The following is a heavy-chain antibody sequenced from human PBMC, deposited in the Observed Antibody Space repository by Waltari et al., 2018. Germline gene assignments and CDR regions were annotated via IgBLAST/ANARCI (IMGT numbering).Heavy chain of an antibody. CDR2: IYSGGSST. CDR1: GFTFSSYA. CDR3: AKGGGSYSAYYFDY. J-gene: IGHJ4*02. D-gene: IGHD1-26*01. Sequence: EVQLLESGGGLVQPGGSLRLSCAASGFTFSSYAMSWVRQAPGKGLEWVSVIYSGGSSTYYADSVKGRFTISRDNSKNTLYLQMNSLRAEDTAVYYCAKGGGSYSAYYFDYWGQGTLVTVSS. V-gene: IGHV3-23*03.